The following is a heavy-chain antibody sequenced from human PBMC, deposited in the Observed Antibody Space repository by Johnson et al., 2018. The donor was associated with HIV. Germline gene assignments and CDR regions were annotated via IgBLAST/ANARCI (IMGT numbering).Heavy chain of an antibody. V-gene: IGHV3-11*04. J-gene: IGHJ3*02. Sequence: QVQLVESGGGLVKPEGSLRLSCAASGFTFSDHYMSWIRQAPEKGLEWVSYISGSGDTIYSADSVKGRFTISRDSAKNSLYLQMNSRRDEDTAVYFCARGGGWKGSFDIWGQGTMVTVSS. D-gene: IGHD1-1*01. CDR1: GFTFSDHY. CDR2: ISGSGDTI. CDR3: ARGGGWKGSFDI.